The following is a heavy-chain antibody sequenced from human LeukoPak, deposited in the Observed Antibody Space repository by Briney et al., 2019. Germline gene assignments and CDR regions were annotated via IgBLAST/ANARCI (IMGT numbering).Heavy chain of an antibody. J-gene: IGHJ4*02. CDR3: ARSPGGYSGPFAY. V-gene: IGHV3-21*06. Sequence: GGSLRLSCAASGFTFSTFAMLWVRQPPGKGLEWVSSIFPSGGEIHYADSVRGRFTISRDNAKNSLTLQMNSLRAEDTAVYYCARSPGGYSGPFAYWGQGTLVTVSS. CDR1: GFTFSTFA. D-gene: IGHD5-12*01. CDR2: IFPSGGEI.